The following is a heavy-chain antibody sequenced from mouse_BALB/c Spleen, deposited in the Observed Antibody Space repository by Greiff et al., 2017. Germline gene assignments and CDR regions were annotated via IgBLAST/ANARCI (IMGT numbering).Heavy chain of an antibody. J-gene: IGHJ3*01. D-gene: IGHD2-12*01. CDR3: ARRSYDRAWFAY. Sequence: VQLQQSGAELVRPGSSVKISCKASGYAFSSYWMNWVKQRPGQGLEWIGQIYPGDGDTNYNGKFKGKATLTADKSSSTAYMQLSSLTSEDSAVYFCARRSYDRAWFAYWGQGTLVTVSA. CDR2: IYPGDGDT. CDR1: GYAFSSYW. V-gene: IGHV1-80*01.